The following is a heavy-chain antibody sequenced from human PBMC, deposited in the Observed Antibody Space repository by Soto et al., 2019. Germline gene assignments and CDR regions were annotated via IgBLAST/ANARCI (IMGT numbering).Heavy chain of an antibody. V-gene: IGHV4-31*03. CDR3: ARAGYDRDGGGYYYFDY. D-gene: IGHD3-22*01. Sequence: QVQLQESGPGLVKPSQTLSLTCTVSGGSIGSGSYYWSWIRQHPGKGLERIGYIYYSGSTYYNPSLKSRVTISIDTSTNQFSLKLSSVTAADTAVYYCARAGYDRDGGGYYYFDYWGQGTLVTVSS. J-gene: IGHJ4*02. CDR2: IYYSGST. CDR1: GGSIGSGSYY.